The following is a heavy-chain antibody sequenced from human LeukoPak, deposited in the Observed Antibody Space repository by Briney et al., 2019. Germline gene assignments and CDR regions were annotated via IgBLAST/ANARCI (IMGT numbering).Heavy chain of an antibody. CDR1: GYSSTSYW. Sequence: GESLKISCKGSGYSSTSYWISWVRQMPGKGLEWMGRIDPSDSYTNYSPSFQGHVTISADKSISTAYLQWSSLKASDTAMYYCARRYSSSWADFDYWGQGTLVTVSS. V-gene: IGHV5-10-1*01. J-gene: IGHJ4*02. CDR3: ARRYSSSWADFDY. CDR2: IDPSDSYT. D-gene: IGHD6-13*01.